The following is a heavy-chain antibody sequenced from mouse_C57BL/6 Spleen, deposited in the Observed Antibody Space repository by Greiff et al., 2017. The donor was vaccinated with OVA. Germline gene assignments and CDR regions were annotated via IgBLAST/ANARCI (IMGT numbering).Heavy chain of an antibody. J-gene: IGHJ4*01. D-gene: IGHD2-3*01. Sequence: VQLQQPGTELVKPGASVKLSCKASGYTFTSYWMHWVKQRPGQGLEWIGNINPSNGGTNYNEKFKSKATLTVDKSSSTAYMQLSSLTSEDSAVYYCAREGWLLRYAMDYWGQGTSVTVSS. CDR3: AREGWLLRYAMDY. V-gene: IGHV1-53*01. CDR1: GYTFTSYW. CDR2: INPSNGGT.